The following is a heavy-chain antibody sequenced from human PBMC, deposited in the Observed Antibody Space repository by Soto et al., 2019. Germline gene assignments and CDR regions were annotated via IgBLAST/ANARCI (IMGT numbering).Heavy chain of an antibody. V-gene: IGHV4-31*03. CDR3: PLDVSTIAVAGPPFYY. D-gene: IGHD6-19*01. CDR1: GGSISSGGYY. CDR2: IYYSGST. Sequence: QVQLQESGPGLVKPSQTLSLTCTVSGGSISSGGYYWSWIRQHPGKGLEWIGYIYYSGSTYYNPSPKSRVTISVDTSKNQFSLKLSSVTAADTAVRHSPLDVSTIAVAGPPFYYWGQGTLVTVSS. J-gene: IGHJ4*02.